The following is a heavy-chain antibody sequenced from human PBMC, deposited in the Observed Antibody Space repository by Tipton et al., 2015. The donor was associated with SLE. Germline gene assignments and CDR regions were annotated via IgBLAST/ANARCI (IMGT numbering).Heavy chain of an antibody. CDR2: IYYSGNT. D-gene: IGHD2-15*01. CDR1: GYSISAGYY. Sequence: GLVKPSETLSLKCAVSGYSISAGYYWGWVRQPPGKGLEWIGYIYYSGNTKYNPSPKSRVTISLDTSRTQFSLKLSSVTAADTAVYYCARDGRGYCDDSGCSEYNWFDPWGQGTLVTVSS. CDR3: ARDGRGYCDDSGCSEYNWFDP. V-gene: IGHV4-61*08. J-gene: IGHJ5*02.